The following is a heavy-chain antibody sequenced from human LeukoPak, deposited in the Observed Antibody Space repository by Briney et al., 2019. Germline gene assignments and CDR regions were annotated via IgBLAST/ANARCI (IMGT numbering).Heavy chain of an antibody. D-gene: IGHD3-16*01. Sequence: GGSLRLSCAASGFSVGSHYMTWVRQAPGQGLEWVSVIYIDGSTYYADSVEGRFTISRDNAKNSLYLQMNSLRAEDTAVYYCARERTYYDYVWGSYWNWFDPWGQGTLVTVSS. CDR3: ARERTYYDYVWGSYWNWFDP. CDR1: GFSVGSHY. J-gene: IGHJ5*02. V-gene: IGHV3-66*01. CDR2: IYIDGST.